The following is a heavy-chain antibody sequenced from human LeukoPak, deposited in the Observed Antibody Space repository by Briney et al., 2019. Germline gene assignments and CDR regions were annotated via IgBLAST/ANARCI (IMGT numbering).Heavy chain of an antibody. CDR2: INSDGINT. Sequence: GGSLRLSCAASGFTFRNYAIHWVRQAPGKGLVWVSRINSDGINTSYADSVKGRFTISRDNAKNTLNLQMNSLRAEDTAVYYCARDLGQYYDTSDNWFDPWGQGTLVTVSS. V-gene: IGHV3-74*01. J-gene: IGHJ5*02. CDR1: GFTFRNYA. D-gene: IGHD3-22*01. CDR3: ARDLGQYYDTSDNWFDP.